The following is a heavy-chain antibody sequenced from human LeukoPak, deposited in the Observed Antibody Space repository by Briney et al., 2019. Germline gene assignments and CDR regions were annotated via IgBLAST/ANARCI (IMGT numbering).Heavy chain of an antibody. D-gene: IGHD2-15*01. V-gene: IGHV3-23*01. J-gene: IGHJ4*02. CDR2: IRGSGGST. CDR1: GFTFSSYA. Sequence: GGSLRLSCAASGFTFSSYAMSWVRQAPGKGLEWVSAIRGSGGSTYYADSVKGRFTISRDNSKNTLYLQMNSLRAEDTAVYYCAKDLYSDVDIVVVVAANPFDYWGQGTLVIVSS. CDR3: AKDLYSDVDIVVVVAANPFDY.